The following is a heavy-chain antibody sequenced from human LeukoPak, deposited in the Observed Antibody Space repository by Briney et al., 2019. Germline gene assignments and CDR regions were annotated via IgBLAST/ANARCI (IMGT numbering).Heavy chain of an antibody. CDR1: GVTFSSSW. D-gene: IGHD3-10*01. CDR3: TKDSQGSGTYSIDH. Sequence: GGSLRLSCVASGVTFSSSWMSWVRQGPGKGPEWVANMNQDGTRKYYVDSVKGRFTISRDNAKNSLFLQMNGLRAEDTAVYYCTKDSQGSGTYSIDHWGQGTLVTVSS. CDR2: MNQDGTRK. V-gene: IGHV3-7*01. J-gene: IGHJ4*02.